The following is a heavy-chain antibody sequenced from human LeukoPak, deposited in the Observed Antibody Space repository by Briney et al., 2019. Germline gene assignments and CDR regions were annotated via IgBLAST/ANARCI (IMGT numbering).Heavy chain of an antibody. J-gene: IGHJ3*02. CDR2: ISYDGSNK. CDR1: GFTFSSYG. Sequence: PGGSLRLSCAASGFTFSSYGMHWVRQAPGKGLEWVAVISYDGSNKYYADSVKGRFTISRDNSKNTLYLQMNSLRAEDTAVYYCAKDLRYFDWDDAFDIWGQGTMVTVSS. V-gene: IGHV3-30*18. D-gene: IGHD3-9*01. CDR3: AKDLRYFDWDDAFDI.